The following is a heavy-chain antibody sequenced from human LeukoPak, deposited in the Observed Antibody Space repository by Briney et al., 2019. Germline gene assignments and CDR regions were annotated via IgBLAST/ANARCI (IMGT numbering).Heavy chain of an antibody. CDR3: ARRATYYDFWSGYYGARYYFDY. CDR2: IYYSGST. D-gene: IGHD3-3*01. Sequence: TSETLSLTCTVSGGSISSSSYYWGWIRQPPGKGLEWIGSIYYSGSTYYNPSLKSRVTISVDTSKNQFSLKLSSVTAADTAVYYCARRATYYDFWSGYYGARYYFDYWGQGTLVTVSS. J-gene: IGHJ4*02. V-gene: IGHV4-39*07. CDR1: GGSISSSSYY.